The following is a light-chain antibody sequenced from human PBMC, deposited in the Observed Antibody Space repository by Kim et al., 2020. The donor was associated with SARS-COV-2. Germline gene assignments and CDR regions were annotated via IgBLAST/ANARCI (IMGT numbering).Light chain of an antibody. V-gene: IGKV1-5*01. CDR1: RSVNDW. J-gene: IGKJ2*03. CDR2: EAS. Sequence: GDRVVITCRTSRSVNDWLAWYQQKPGKGPNLLIFEASTLESGVPSRFRGGGSGTEFTLTITSLLPEDFATYYCQQYKDSPYSFGQGTKL. CDR3: QQYKDSPYS.